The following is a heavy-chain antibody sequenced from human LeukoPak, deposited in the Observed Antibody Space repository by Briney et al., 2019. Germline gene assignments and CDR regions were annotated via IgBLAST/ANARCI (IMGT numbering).Heavy chain of an antibody. V-gene: IGHV5-51*01. CDR2: IYPGDSDT. Sequence: GESLKISCKGSGYSFSTYWIAWVRQMPGKGLEWMGIIYPGDSDTRYSPSFQGQVTISADKSITTAYLHWNSLKSSDTAIYYCAGLEDTEAMPGATHFGYWGQGTLVTVSS. J-gene: IGHJ4*02. CDR3: AGLEDTEAMPGATHFGY. D-gene: IGHD2-15*01. CDR1: GYSFSTYW.